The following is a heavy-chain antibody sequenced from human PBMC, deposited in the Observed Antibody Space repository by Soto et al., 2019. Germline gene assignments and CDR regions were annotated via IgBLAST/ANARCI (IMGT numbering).Heavy chain of an antibody. D-gene: IGHD1-1*01. V-gene: IGHV3-23*01. CDR2: ISSSGDSP. J-gene: IGHJ4*02. CDR3: ARNTIPHPHY. CDR1: GFTFSNYA. Sequence: EVQLLESGGGLVQPGGSLRLSCAASGFTFSNYAMSWVRQAPGKGLEWVSAISSSGDSPYYADSVKGRFTVSRDNSKNTLYLQMNSLRVEDPAIYYCARNTIPHPHYLGQGTLVTVSS.